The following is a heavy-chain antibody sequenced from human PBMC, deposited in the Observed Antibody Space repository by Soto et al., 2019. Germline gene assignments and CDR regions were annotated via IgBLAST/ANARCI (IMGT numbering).Heavy chain of an antibody. CDR2: ISDSVATK. D-gene: IGHD2-15*01. CDR1: GFTFSNCG. CDR3: ARCSRNSCYSYGVDV. V-gene: IGHV3-48*02. Sequence: PXESLSLSCAASGFTFSNCGMNWVRQTPGKGLEWVSYISDSVATKHYADSVKGRFTISRDNGKDSLYLQMNSLRDEDTAVYFCARCSRNSCYSYGVDVWGQGATVTVSS. J-gene: IGHJ6*02.